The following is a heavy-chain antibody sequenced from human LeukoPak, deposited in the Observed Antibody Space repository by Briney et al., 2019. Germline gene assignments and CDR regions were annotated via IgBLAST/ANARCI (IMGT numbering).Heavy chain of an antibody. CDR1: GFTFSASA. V-gene: IGHV3-73*01. Sequence: PGGSLRLSWAASGFTFSASAVHWVRRASGKGLEWVGRIRSKADTYTTSYAASVKGRFTISRDDSKNTAFLQLNSLKTEDTAVYYCTREYSSGWPFDFWGQGTLVTVSS. D-gene: IGHD6-19*01. J-gene: IGHJ4*02. CDR2: IRSKADTYTT. CDR3: TREYSSGWPFDF.